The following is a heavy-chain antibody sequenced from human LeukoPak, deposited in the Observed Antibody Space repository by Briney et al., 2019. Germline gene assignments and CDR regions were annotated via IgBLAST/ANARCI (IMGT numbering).Heavy chain of an antibody. Sequence: SGGSLRLSCAASGFTFSSYAMSWVRQAPGKGLEWVSAISGSGGSTYYADSVKGRFTISRDNSKNTLYLQMNSLRAEDTAVYYCAKCVDWVFGSTTCPLGYWGQGTLVTVSS. D-gene: IGHD6-13*01. CDR3: AKCVDWVFGSTTCPLGY. CDR2: ISGSGGST. CDR1: GFTFSSYA. V-gene: IGHV3-23*01. J-gene: IGHJ4*02.